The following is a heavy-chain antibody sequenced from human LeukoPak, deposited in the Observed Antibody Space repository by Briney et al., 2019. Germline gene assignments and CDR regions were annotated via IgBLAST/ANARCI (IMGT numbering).Heavy chain of an antibody. J-gene: IGHJ4*02. CDR3: ARVRITGTTTAFDY. Sequence: SETLSLTCTVSGGSISSYYWSWIRQPPGKGLGWIGYIYYSGSTNYNPSLKSRVTISVDTSKNQFSLKLSSVTAADTAVYYCARVRITGTTTAFDYWGQGTLVTVSS. CDR2: IYYSGST. V-gene: IGHV4-59*01. D-gene: IGHD1-7*01. CDR1: GGSISSYY.